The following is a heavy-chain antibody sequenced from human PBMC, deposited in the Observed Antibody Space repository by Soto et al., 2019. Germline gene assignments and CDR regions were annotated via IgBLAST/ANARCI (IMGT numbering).Heavy chain of an antibody. V-gene: IGHV3-11*06. CDR2: ISSSSNYT. Sequence: SGGSLRLSCAGSAFTFSDYYMTWIRQAPGKGLEWVSYISSSSNYTNYAESVKGRFTISRDNAKNSLFLQMNSLRAEDTAVYYCARALCLAVRRPNTLEIWDKGTMVAVSS. D-gene: IGHD3-10*02. CDR3: ARALCLAVRRPNTLEI. CDR1: AFTFSDYY. J-gene: IGHJ3*02.